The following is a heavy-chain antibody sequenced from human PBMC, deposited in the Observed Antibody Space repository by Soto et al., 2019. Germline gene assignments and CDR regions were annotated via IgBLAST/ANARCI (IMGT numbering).Heavy chain of an antibody. Sequence: LGLSCADSGFRFTTYAMSWVRQAPGKGPEWVSAIGGSGDTTYYADSVKGRFTISRDNSKDTLYLQMNSLRAEDSAIYYCAKDWGATRGYFDYWGQGTLVTVSS. J-gene: IGHJ4*02. CDR2: IGGSGDTT. CDR3: AKDWGATRGYFDY. CDR1: GFRFTTYA. D-gene: IGHD1-26*01. V-gene: IGHV3-23*01.